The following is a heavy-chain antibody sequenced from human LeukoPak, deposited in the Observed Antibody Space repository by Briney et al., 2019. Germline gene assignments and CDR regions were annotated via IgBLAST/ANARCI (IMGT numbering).Heavy chain of an antibody. CDR1: GFTFSSYW. J-gene: IGHJ5*02. Sequence: GGSLRLSCAASGFTFSSYWMHWVRQAPGKGLVWVSRINSDGSSTSYADSVKGRFTISRDNAKNTLYLQMNSLRVEDTAVYYCARVKVGITYWFDPWGQGTLVTVSS. D-gene: IGHD1-26*01. V-gene: IGHV3-74*01. CDR3: ARVKVGITYWFDP. CDR2: INSDGSST.